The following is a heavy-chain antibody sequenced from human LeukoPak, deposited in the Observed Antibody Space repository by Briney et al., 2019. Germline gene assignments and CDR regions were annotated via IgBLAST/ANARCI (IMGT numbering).Heavy chain of an antibody. J-gene: IGHJ6*02. CDR2: FDPEDGET. CDR3: ATDFRYCSGGSCYHYGMDV. CDR1: GYTLTELS. V-gene: IGHV1-24*01. D-gene: IGHD2-15*01. Sequence: ASVKVSCKVSGYTLTELSMHWVRQAPGKGLEWVGGFDPEDGETIYAQKFQGRATMTEDTSTDTAYMELSSLRSEDTAVYYCATDFRYCSGGSCYHYGMDVWGQGTTVTVSS.